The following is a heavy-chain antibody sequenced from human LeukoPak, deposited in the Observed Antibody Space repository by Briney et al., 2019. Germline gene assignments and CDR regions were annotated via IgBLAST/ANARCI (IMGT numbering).Heavy chain of an antibody. Sequence: GGSLRLSCAASGFTFSSYWMTWVRQAPGKGLEWVSILYHGGSTYYADSVKGRFSISRDTSKNTLYLQMNSLRVEDTAVYYCATRRFGELTYWGQGTLVTVSS. J-gene: IGHJ4*02. V-gene: IGHV3-66*01. CDR3: ATRRFGELTY. D-gene: IGHD3-10*01. CDR2: LYHGGST. CDR1: GFTFSSYW.